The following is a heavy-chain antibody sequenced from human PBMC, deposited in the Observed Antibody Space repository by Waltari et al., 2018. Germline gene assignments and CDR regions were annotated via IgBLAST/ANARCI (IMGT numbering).Heavy chain of an antibody. CDR1: GSSISVFY. CDR2: ASASGST. D-gene: IGHD2-15*01. Sequence: QVHLKASGPALVKPSETLSLTCTVSGSSISVFYWSWIRQPAGKGLEWVGRASASGSTNYNPSLKSRITMAADTSRNQFSRTLTDVTAADTAMYYCVREKGGLGGWFDPWGQGIQVTVSS. CDR3: VREKGGLGGWFDP. V-gene: IGHV4-4*07. J-gene: IGHJ5*02.